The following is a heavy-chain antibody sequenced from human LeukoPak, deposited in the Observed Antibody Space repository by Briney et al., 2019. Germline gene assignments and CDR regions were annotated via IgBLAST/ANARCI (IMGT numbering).Heavy chain of an antibody. Sequence: ASVKVSCKASGGTFSSYAISWVRQAPGQGLEWMGRIIPILGIANYAQKFQGRVTITADKSTSTAYMELSSLRSEDTAVYYCARDLPSLEWLSFAFDYWGQGTLVTVSS. CDR2: IIPILGIA. CDR3: ARDLPSLEWLSFAFDY. D-gene: IGHD3-3*01. CDR1: GGTFSSYA. J-gene: IGHJ4*02. V-gene: IGHV1-69*04.